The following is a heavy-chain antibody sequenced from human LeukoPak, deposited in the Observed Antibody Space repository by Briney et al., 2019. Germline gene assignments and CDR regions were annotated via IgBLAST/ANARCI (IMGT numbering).Heavy chain of an antibody. Sequence: ASVKVSCKASGYTFTGYYMHWVRQAPGQGLEWMGWINPNSGGTNYAQKFQGRVTMTRDTSISTAYMELSRLRSDDTAVYYWARGVDRGYEKGGLYYYYYMDVWGKGTTVTISS. CDR2: INPNSGGT. D-gene: IGHD5-12*01. V-gene: IGHV1-2*02. J-gene: IGHJ6*03. CDR3: ARGVDRGYEKGGLYYYYYMDV. CDR1: GYTFTGYY.